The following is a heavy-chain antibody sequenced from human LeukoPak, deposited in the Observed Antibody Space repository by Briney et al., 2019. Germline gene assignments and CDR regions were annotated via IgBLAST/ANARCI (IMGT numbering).Heavy chain of an antibody. J-gene: IGHJ3*02. CDR2: IKSDGSST. Sequence: GGSLRLSCAASGFTFSNYWMYWVRQAPGKGLVWVSRIKSDGSSTSYADSVKGRFTISRDNAKNTLYLQMNSLRAEDTAVYYCARRGAVTYAFDIWGQGTMVTVSS. CDR1: GFTFSNYW. CDR3: ARRGAVTYAFDI. V-gene: IGHV3-74*01. D-gene: IGHD4-17*01.